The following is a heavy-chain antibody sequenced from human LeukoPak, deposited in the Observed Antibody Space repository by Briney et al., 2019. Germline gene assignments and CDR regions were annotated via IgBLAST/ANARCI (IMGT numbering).Heavy chain of an antibody. CDR1: GFTFSRYW. D-gene: IGHD6-13*01. J-gene: IGHJ4*02. V-gene: IGHV3-7*01. CDR3: AKVPGKSAAAALFDY. CDR2: INQDGREK. Sequence: GGSLRLSCGASGFTFSRYWMTWVRQAPGKGLEWVANINQDGREKYYVDSVKGRFTISRDNTKNSLYLQMNSLRAEDTAVYYCAKVPGKSAAAALFDYWGQGTLVTVSS.